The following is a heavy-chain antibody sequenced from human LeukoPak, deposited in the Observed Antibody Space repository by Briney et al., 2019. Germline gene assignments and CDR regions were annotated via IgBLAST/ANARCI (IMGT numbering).Heavy chain of an antibody. V-gene: IGHV1-69*13. CDR1: GYTFTSYG. J-gene: IGHJ6*02. CDR2: IIPIFGTA. CDR3: ARVAEMATIRHYYYGMDA. D-gene: IGHD5-24*01. Sequence: SVKVSCKASGYTFTSYGISWVRQAPGQGLEWMGGIIPIFGTANYAQKFQGRVTITADESTSTAYMELSSLRSEDTAVYYCARVAEMATIRHYYYGMDAWGQGTTVTVSS.